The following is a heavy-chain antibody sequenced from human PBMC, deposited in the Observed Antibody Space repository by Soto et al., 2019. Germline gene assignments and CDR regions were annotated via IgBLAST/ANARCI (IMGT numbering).Heavy chain of an antibody. Sequence: EVQLVQSAAEVRKPGEPLRISCKGSGYIFSSFWIAWVRQVSGKGLEWMGLIYGGEDYIKYSPAFQGDITISADESLSVAYLQWSSLKASDTANYYCARVDLTDNGDYWGRFDTWGQGTLVTVSS. V-gene: IGHV5-51*01. D-gene: IGHD4-17*01. CDR2: IYGGEDYI. CDR3: ARVDLTDNGDYWGRFDT. J-gene: IGHJ5*02. CDR1: GYIFSSFW.